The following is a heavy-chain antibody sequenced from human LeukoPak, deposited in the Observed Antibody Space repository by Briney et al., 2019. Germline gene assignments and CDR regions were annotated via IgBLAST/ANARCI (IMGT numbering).Heavy chain of an antibody. Sequence: SEPLSLTCTAAGSSISSGYNWVWLRQPPGKGLNWICSVYHSGTTYYNPSLKVPITISIDKSRHQISLKLMSATAADTADCHCARLTYHPADYWDKGTLVPVSS. CDR1: GSSISSGYN. CDR2: VYHSGTT. D-gene: IGHD4/OR15-4a*01. J-gene: IGHJ4*02. CDR3: ARLTYHPADY. V-gene: IGHV4-38-2*02.